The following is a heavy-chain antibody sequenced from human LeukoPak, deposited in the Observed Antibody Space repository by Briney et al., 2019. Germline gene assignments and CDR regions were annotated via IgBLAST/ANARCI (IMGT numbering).Heavy chain of an antibody. CDR1: GYTFTSYA. Sequence: ASVKVSCKASGYTFTSYAMNWLRQAPGQGLEWMGWINTNTGNPTYAQGFTGRFVFSLDTSVSTAYLQISSLKAEDTAVYYCASHSRSIAAAGIGWFDPWGQGTLVTVSS. J-gene: IGHJ5*02. CDR3: ASHSRSIAAAGIGWFDP. CDR2: INTNTGNP. V-gene: IGHV7-4-1*02. D-gene: IGHD6-13*01.